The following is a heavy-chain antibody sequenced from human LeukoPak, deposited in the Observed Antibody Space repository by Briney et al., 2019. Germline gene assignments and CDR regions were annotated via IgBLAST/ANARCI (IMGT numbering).Heavy chain of an antibody. V-gene: IGHV3-30-3*01. CDR2: ISYDGSNK. D-gene: IGHD3-3*01. CDR3: AREALEWLLPFDY. Sequence: GGSLRLSCAASGFTFSSYAMHWVRQAPGKELEWVAVISYDGSNKYYADSVKGRFTISRDNSKNTLYLQMNSLRAEDTAVYYCAREALEWLLPFDYWGQGTLVTVSS. J-gene: IGHJ4*02. CDR1: GFTFSSYA.